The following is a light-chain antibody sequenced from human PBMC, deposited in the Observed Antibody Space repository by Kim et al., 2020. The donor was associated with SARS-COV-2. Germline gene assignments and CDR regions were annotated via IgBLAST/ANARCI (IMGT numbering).Light chain of an antibody. J-gene: IGLJ7*01. V-gene: IGLV1-51*01. Sequence: GQKVTISCSGSSSNIGNNYVSWYQQLPGTAPELLIYDNNERPSGIPDRFSGSKSGTSATLGITGLQTGDEGDYYCGTWDSSLSAAVFGGGTQLTVL. CDR3: GTWDSSLSAAV. CDR1: SSNIGNNY. CDR2: DNN.